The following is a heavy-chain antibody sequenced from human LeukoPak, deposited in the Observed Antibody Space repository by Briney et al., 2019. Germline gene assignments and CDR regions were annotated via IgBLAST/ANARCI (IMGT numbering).Heavy chain of an antibody. CDR1: GGSISSGDYY. CDR3: ARSPVVPPVELDY. V-gene: IGHV4-61*08. J-gene: IGHJ4*02. D-gene: IGHD2-2*01. Sequence: SETLSLTCTVSGGSISSGDYYWSWIRQPPGKGLEWIGYIYYSGSTNYNPSLKSRVTISVDTSKNQFSLKLSSVTAADTAVYYCARSPVVPPVELDYWGQGTLVTVSS. CDR2: IYYSGST.